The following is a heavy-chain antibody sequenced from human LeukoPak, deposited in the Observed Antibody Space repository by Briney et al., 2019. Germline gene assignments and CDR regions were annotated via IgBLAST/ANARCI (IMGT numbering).Heavy chain of an antibody. V-gene: IGHV1-69*13. CDR1: GGTFSSYA. Sequence: GASVKVSCKASGGTFSSYAISWVRQAPGEGLEWMGGIIPIFDTTNYAQKFQGRVTISADESMSTAYMEVSSLRSEDTAVYYCARKSRTYSGYDYDYYYYYGMDIWGPGTTVTVAS. D-gene: IGHD5-12*01. J-gene: IGHJ6*02. CDR2: IIPIFDTT. CDR3: ARKSRTYSGYDYDYYYYYGMDI.